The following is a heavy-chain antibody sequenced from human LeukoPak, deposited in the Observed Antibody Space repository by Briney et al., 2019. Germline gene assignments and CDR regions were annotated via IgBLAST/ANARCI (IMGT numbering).Heavy chain of an antibody. D-gene: IGHD1-1*01. CDR1: GFTFSSYW. CDR3: ARKGELERRRSWDC. J-gene: IGHJ4*02. V-gene: IGHV3-74*01. CDR2: INSDGSST. Sequence: PGGSLRLSCAASGFTFSSYWMHWVRQAPGKGLVWVSRINSDGSSTSYADSVKGRFTISRDNSKNTLYLQVNSLRAEDTAVYYCARKGELERRRSWDCWGQGTLVTVSS.